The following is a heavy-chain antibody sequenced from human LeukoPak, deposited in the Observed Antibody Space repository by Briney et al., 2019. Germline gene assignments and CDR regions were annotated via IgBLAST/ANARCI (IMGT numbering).Heavy chain of an antibody. V-gene: IGHV3-30*03. CDR1: GFTFSGYG. CDR2: ISYDGNNK. Sequence: PGGSLRLSCAASGFTFSGYGMHWVRQAPGKGLEWVAVISYDGNNKYYADSVKGRFTISRDNSKNTLYLQMNSLRAEDTAVYYCARGIAAAGSFDYWGQGTLVTVSS. CDR3: ARGIAAAGSFDY. J-gene: IGHJ4*02. D-gene: IGHD6-13*01.